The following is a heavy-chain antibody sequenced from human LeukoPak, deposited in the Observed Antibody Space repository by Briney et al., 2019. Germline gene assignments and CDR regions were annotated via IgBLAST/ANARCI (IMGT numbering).Heavy chain of an antibody. CDR1: GFTFSSYE. D-gene: IGHD6-19*01. V-gene: IGHV3-48*03. Sequence: PGGSLRLSCAASGFTFSSYEMNWVRQAPGKGLEWVSYISSSGSAIYYADSVKGRFTISRDNSKNTLYLQMNSLRAEDTAVYYCAKSGSEGWWLVDSISNWFDPWGQGTLVTVSS. CDR2: ISSSGSAI. CDR3: AKSGSEGWWLVDSISNWFDP. J-gene: IGHJ5*02.